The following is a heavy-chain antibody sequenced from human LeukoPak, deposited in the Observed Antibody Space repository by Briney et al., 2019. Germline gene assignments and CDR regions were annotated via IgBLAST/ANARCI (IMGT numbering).Heavy chain of an antibody. J-gene: IGHJ3*02. Sequence: ASVKVSCKASGYTVTGYYMHWVRQAPGQGVEWMGWINPSSGGTNYAQKFQGRVTMTRDKSISAAYMEPSRLRSDDTAVYFCARGPYSYDSSGAFDIWGQGTMVTVSS. D-gene: IGHD3-22*01. CDR2: INPSSGGT. CDR1: GYTVTGYY. V-gene: IGHV1-2*02. CDR3: ARGPYSYDSSGAFDI.